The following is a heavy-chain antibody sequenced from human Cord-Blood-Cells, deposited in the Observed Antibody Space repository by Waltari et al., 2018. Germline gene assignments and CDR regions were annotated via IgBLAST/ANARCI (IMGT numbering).Heavy chain of an antibody. CDR3: ARPAPYSSSWKDAFDI. CDR1: GGSISSYY. J-gene: IGHJ3*02. Sequence: QVQLQESGPGLVKPSETLSLTCTVSGGSISSYYWSWIRQPPGKGLEWIGYIYYSGSTNYNPSLKSRVTISVDTSKNQFSLKLSSVTAADTAVYYCARPAPYSSSWKDAFDIWGQGTMVTVSS. CDR2: IYYSGST. D-gene: IGHD6-13*01. V-gene: IGHV4-59*08.